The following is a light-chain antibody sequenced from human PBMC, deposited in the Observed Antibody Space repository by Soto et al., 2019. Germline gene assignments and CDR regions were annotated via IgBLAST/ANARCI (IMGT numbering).Light chain of an antibody. CDR2: EVH. CDR3: SSYGGNDWV. V-gene: IGLV2-8*01. CDR1: RRDVGGYNY. Sequence: QSALTQPASVSGSPGQSITISCTGTRRDVGGYNYVSWYQQHPGKAPKLIVYEVHKRPSGVPDRFSGSKSGNTASLTVSGLQAEDEADYHCSSYGGNDWVFGGGTKLTVL. J-gene: IGLJ3*02.